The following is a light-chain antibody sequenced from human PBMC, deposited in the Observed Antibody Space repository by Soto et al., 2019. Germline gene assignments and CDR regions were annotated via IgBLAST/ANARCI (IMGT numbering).Light chain of an antibody. CDR1: SSDVGGYNY. CDR3: SSYTSSSIPYV. J-gene: IGLJ1*01. V-gene: IGLV2-14*01. Sequence: QSALTQPASVSGSPGQSITISCTGTSSDVGGYNYVSWYQQHPGKAPKVMIYDVTNRPLGVSNRFSGSKSGNTASLTISGFQAEDEADYYCSSYTSSSIPYVFGTGTKLTVL. CDR2: DVT.